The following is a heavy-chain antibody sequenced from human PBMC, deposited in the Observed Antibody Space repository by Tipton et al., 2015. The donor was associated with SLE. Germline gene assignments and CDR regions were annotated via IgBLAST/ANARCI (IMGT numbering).Heavy chain of an antibody. CDR3: ARTPPGLGNWFDP. CDR2: IVPIFGTV. Sequence: QVQLVQSGAEVKKPGSSVKVSCKASGGTFNNYAISWVRQAPGQGLEWMGGIVPIFGTVKYAQKFQGRVTITTDESTSTAYMELSSLRSEDTAVYYCARTPPGLGNWFDPWGQGTLVTVSS. J-gene: IGHJ5*02. CDR1: GGTFNNYA. V-gene: IGHV1-69*01. D-gene: IGHD3-16*01.